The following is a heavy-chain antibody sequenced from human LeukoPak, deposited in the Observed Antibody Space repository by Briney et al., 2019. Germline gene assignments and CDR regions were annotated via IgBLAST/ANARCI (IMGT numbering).Heavy chain of an antibody. V-gene: IGHV4-39*07. J-gene: IGHJ4*02. CDR3: AREEVAAAVKGVFDY. CDR2: IYPSGST. D-gene: IGHD6-13*01. Sequence: SETLSLTCTVSGGSINSALYYWGWIRQPPGKGLEWIGSIYPSGSTNYNPSLKSRVTISVDTSRNQFSLKLSSVTAADTAVYYCAREEVAAAVKGVFDYWGQGTLVTVSS. CDR1: GGSINSALYY.